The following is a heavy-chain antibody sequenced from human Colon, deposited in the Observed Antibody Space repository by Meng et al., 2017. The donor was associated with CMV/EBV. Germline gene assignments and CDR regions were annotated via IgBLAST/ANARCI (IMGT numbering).Heavy chain of an antibody. CDR2: INPSGGST. CDR1: GYTFTSYY. J-gene: IGHJ4*02. Sequence: ASVKVSCKASGYTFTSYYMHWVRQAPGQGLEWMGIINPSGGSTSYAQKFQGRVTMTRDTSTSTVYMELSSLRSEDTALYYCARVGQAGYCSSTSCYKGVDYWGQGPLFPFSS. V-gene: IGHV1-46*01. CDR3: ARVGQAGYCSSTSCYKGVDY. D-gene: IGHD2-2*02.